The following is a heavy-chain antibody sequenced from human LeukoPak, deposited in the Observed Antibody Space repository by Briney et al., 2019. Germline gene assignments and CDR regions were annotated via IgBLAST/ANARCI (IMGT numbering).Heavy chain of an antibody. CDR3: AREVITPGDSDGFDL. Sequence: SETLSLTCIVSGGSISSANHFWSWVRQSPGEGLEWIGYIHYDGRAHYNPSLKSRVSMSLDMSKNQFSLSLSSVTAADTAIYYCAREVITPGDSDGFDLWGQGTMVSVSS. D-gene: IGHD2-2*01. V-gene: IGHV4-30-4*08. CDR2: IHYDGRA. CDR1: GGSISSANHF. J-gene: IGHJ3*01.